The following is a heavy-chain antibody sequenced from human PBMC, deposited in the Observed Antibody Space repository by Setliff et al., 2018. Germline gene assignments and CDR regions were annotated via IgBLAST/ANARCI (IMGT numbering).Heavy chain of an antibody. CDR2: NIPSFGST. CDR1: GGTFRSYG. Sequence: SVKVSCKASGGTFRSYGISWVRQAPGQGLEWMGGNIPSFGSTNYAQKFQDRVTIITDESTSTAYMELSSLRTEDTAVYYCAREGVDTRSSTDYRYYMDVWGKGTTVTVSS. V-gene: IGHV1-69*05. J-gene: IGHJ6*03. CDR3: AREGVDTRSSTDYRYYMDV. D-gene: IGHD5-18*01.